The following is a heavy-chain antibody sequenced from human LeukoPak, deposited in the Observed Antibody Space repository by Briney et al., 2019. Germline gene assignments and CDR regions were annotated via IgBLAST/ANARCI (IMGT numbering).Heavy chain of an antibody. CDR2: IYYSGST. J-gene: IGHJ4*02. CDR3: ARVGWNYYFDY. D-gene: IGHD1-1*01. V-gene: IGHV4-59*01. CDR1: GGSISSYH. Sequence: PSETLSLTCTVSGGSISSYHWSWIRQPPGKGLEWIGYIYYSGSTNYNPSLKSRVTISVDTSKNQFSLKLSSVTAADTAVYYCARVGWNYYFDYWGQGTLVTVSS.